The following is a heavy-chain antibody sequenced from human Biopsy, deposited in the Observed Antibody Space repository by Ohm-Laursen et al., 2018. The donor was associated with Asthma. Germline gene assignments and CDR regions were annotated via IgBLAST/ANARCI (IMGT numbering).Heavy chain of an antibody. CDR2: VNTGNGDT. CDR1: GYNFISFA. Sequence: AATVKISCKASGYNFISFAIHWVRQAPGQRLEWMGWVNTGNGDTKSSQKFQGRVTITRDTSASTAYMELRSLRSEDTATYYCARTYYDFLTGQVKDVFGVWGQGTMVTVSS. CDR3: ARTYYDFLTGQVKDVFGV. V-gene: IGHV1-3*04. J-gene: IGHJ3*01. D-gene: IGHD3-9*01.